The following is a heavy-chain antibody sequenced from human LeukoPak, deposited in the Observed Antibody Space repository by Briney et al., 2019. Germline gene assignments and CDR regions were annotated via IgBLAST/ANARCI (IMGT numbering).Heavy chain of an antibody. CDR2: INHSGST. D-gene: IGHD1-26*01. V-gene: IGHV4-34*01. CDR1: GGSFSGYY. Sequence: SETLSLTCAVYGGSFSGYYWSWIRQPPGKGLEWIGEINHSGSTNYNPSLKSRVTISVDTSKNQFSLKLSSVTAADTAVYYCAREEVGVHSGSFLWGQGTLVTVSS. J-gene: IGHJ4*02. CDR3: AREEVGVHSGSFL.